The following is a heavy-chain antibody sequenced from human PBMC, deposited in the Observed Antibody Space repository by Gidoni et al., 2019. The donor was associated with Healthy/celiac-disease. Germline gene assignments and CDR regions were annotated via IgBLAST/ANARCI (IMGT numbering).Heavy chain of an antibody. V-gene: IGHV4-39*01. Sequence: QLQLQESGPGLVKPSETLSLTCTVSGGSISSSSYYWGWLRQPPGKGLEWIGSIDYSGSTYYNPSLKSRVTISVDTSKNQFSLKLSSVTAADTAVYYCARLGGYSYGLNWYFDLWGRGTLVTVSS. CDR3: ARLGGYSYGLNWYFDL. D-gene: IGHD5-18*01. CDR1: GGSISSSSYY. CDR2: IDYSGST. J-gene: IGHJ2*01.